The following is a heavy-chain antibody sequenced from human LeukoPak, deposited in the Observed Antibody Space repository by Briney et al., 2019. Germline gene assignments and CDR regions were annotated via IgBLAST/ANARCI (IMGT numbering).Heavy chain of an antibody. CDR3: ARDATTQVGYVYMDV. CDR1: GFTVSSNS. J-gene: IGHJ6*03. V-gene: IGHV3-48*01. D-gene: IGHD5-18*01. CDR2: ISSSGSTI. Sequence: PGGSLRLSCTVSGFTVSSNSMSWVRQAPGKGLEWISYISSSGSTIYYADSVKGRFTISRDNVKNSLYLQMNSLRAEDTAPYYCARDATTQVGYVYMDVWGKGTTVTISS.